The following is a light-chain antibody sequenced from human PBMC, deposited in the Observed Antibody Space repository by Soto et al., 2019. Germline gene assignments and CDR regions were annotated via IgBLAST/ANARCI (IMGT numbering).Light chain of an antibody. Sequence: DVQMTQSPPSLSASVGDRVTITCRASQTIDRSLNWYQQKPGKAPKLLIYDASNLRSGVPSRFSGSGSGTDFTLTISSLQPDDFATYSCQQSHSLPFTFGPGTKVDIK. CDR2: DAS. J-gene: IGKJ3*01. V-gene: IGKV1-39*01. CDR3: QQSHSLPFT. CDR1: QTIDRS.